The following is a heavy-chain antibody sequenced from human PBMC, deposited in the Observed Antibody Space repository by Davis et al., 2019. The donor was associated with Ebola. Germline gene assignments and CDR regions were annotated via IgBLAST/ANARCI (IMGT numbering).Heavy chain of an antibody. CDR1: GGTFSSYA. J-gene: IGHJ4*02. CDR2: IIPIFGTA. D-gene: IGHD2-15*01. CDR3: AREAGGHCSGGRCHSLYY. V-gene: IGHV1-69*06. Sequence: SVKVSCKASGGTFSSYALSWVRQPPGQGLEWMGGIIPIFGTANHAQKFQGRVTLNADKSTSTAYMELSSLRSEDTAVYYCAREAGGHCSGGRCHSLYYWGQGTLVTVSS.